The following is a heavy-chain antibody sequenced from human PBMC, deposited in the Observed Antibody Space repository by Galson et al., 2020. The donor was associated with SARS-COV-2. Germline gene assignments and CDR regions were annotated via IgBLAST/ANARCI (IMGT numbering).Heavy chain of an antibody. CDR2: IYPGDSDT. CDR1: GYSFTSYW. D-gene: IGHD2-2*01. Sequence: GESLKISCKGSGYSFTSYWIGWVRQMPGKGLEWMGIIYPGDSDTRYSPSFQGQATISADKSISTAYLQWSSLKASATAMYYCARLPCSSTSCFPYNWFDPWGQGTLVTVSS. V-gene: IGHV5-51*01. J-gene: IGHJ5*02. CDR3: ARLPCSSTSCFPYNWFDP.